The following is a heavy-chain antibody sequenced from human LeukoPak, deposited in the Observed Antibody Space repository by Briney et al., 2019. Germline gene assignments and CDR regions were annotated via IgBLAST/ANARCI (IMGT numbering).Heavy chain of an antibody. D-gene: IGHD4-23*01. CDR1: GFTFSSYG. Sequence: GSSLTLSCAASGFTFSSYGMHWVRQAPGRGLEWVAVISYDGSNKYYPHSVKGRFTISRDNSKNTLYLQMNSRRAEDTAVYYCTRVSTVGYYYYGMDVWGQGTTVTVSS. J-gene: IGHJ6*02. CDR3: TRVSTVGYYYYGMDV. V-gene: IGHV3-30*03. CDR2: ISYDGSNK.